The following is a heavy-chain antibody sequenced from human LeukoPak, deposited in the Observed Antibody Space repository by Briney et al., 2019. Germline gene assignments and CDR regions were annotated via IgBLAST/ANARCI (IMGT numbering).Heavy chain of an antibody. CDR2: IYYSGST. J-gene: IGHJ3*02. V-gene: IGHV4-31*03. CDR1: GGPISSGGYY. Sequence: SQTLSLTCTVSGGPISSGGYYWSWIRQHPGKGLEWIGYIYYSGSTYYNPSLKSRVTISVDTSKNQFSLKLSSVTAADTAVYYCARVAARSSAFDIWGQGTMVTVSS. CDR3: ARVAARSSAFDI. D-gene: IGHD6-25*01.